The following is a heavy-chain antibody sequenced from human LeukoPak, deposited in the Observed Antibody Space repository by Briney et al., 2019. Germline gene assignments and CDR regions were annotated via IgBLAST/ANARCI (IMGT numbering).Heavy chain of an antibody. CDR2: IYYSGST. CDR3: ARSVYGGDASYYFDY. CDR1: GFTFSSYA. V-gene: IGHV4-59*01. Sequence: PGGSLRLSCAASGFTFSSYAMSWIRQPPGKGLEWIGYIYYSGSTNYNPSLKSRVTISVDTSKNQFSLKLSSVTAADTAVYYCARSVYGGDASYYFDYWGQGTLVTVSS. D-gene: IGHD2-21*02. J-gene: IGHJ4*02.